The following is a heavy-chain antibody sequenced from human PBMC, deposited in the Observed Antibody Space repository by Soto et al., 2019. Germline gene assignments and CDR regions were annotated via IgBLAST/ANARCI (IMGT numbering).Heavy chain of an antibody. CDR2: ISGSGSAT. Sequence: EVQLLESGGSLVQPGGSLRLSCAASGFSFSTYAMGWVRQAPGKWLEWVSAISGSGSATYYPDPVKGRFTISRDNSKDTLYLQMNSLRDGDTAVYYCAKDIKATGTTVIYDSWGQGALVIIAS. D-gene: IGHD1-7*01. V-gene: IGHV3-23*01. CDR1: GFSFSTYA. J-gene: IGHJ4*02. CDR3: AKDIKATGTTVIYDS.